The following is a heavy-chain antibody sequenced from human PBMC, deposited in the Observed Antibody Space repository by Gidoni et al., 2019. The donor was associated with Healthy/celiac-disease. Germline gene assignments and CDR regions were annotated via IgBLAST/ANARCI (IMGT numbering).Heavy chain of an antibody. CDR2: INPNSGGT. D-gene: IGHD3-9*01. J-gene: IGHJ4*02. Sequence: QVQLVQSGAEVKKPGASVKVSCKASGYTFTGYYMHWVRQAPGQGLEWMGWINPNSGGTNYAQKFQGRVTMTRDTSISTAYMELSRLRSDDTAVYYCARPGVLDILTGYWYYFDYWGQGTLVTVSS. CDR1: GYTFTGYY. V-gene: IGHV1-2*02. CDR3: ARPGVLDILTGYWYYFDY.